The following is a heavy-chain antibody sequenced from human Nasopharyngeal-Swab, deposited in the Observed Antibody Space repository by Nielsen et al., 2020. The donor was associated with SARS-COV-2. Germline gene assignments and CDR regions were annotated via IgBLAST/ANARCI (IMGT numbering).Heavy chain of an antibody. CDR2: IKQDGSET. CDR3: VRLSIAAAGVDF. CDR1: GFIFTNYA. Sequence: GESLKISCAASGFIFTNYAMNWVRQAPGKGLEWVANIKQDGSETYYVDSVKGRFTISRDNAKNSLYLQMNSLRAEDTAVFYCVRLSIAAAGVDFWGQGTLVTVSS. J-gene: IGHJ4*02. V-gene: IGHV3-7*01. D-gene: IGHD6-13*01.